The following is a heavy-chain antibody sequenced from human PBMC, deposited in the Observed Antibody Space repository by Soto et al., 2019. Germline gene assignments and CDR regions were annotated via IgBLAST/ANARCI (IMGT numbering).Heavy chain of an antibody. CDR3: ARWGTTGGLDV. D-gene: IGHD3-16*01. V-gene: IGHV3-33*05. Sequence: QVQLVESGGGVVQPGTSLRLSCVGSGFTFRSYVIHWVRQAPGKGLEWVALTSYDGSNNFYGDSVKGRFTISRDNSRNTVELQMDSLRLDDTALYYCARWGTTGGLDVWCQGTRVSVSS. CDR2: TSYDGSNN. CDR1: GFTFRSYV. J-gene: IGHJ4*02.